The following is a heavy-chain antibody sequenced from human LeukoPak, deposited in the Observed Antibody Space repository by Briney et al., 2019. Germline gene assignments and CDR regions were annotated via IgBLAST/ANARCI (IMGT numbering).Heavy chain of an antibody. V-gene: IGHV1-8*03. J-gene: IGHJ6*03. CDR2: MNPNSGNT. CDR1: GYTFTSYD. CDR3: ARRVRGVNWGYYYYYMDV. D-gene: IGHD3-10*01. Sequence: ASVKVSCKASGYTFTSYDINWVRQATGQGLEWMGWMNPNSGNTGYAQKFQGRVTITRNTSISTAYMELSSLRSEDTAVYYCARRVRGVNWGYYYYYMDVWGKGTTVTVSS.